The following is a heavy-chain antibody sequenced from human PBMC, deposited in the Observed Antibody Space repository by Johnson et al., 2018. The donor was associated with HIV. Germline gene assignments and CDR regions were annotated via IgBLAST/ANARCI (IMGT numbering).Heavy chain of an antibody. CDR3: ARHNWNDLAFDI. J-gene: IGHJ3*02. CDR1: GFTFNDHG. V-gene: IGHV3-48*03. CDR2: ISSSGSTI. Sequence: VQLMESGGGVVRPGGSLRLSCATSGFTFNDHGMTWVRQAPGKGLEWVSYISSSGSTIYYADFVKGRFTISRDNARNTLYLQMNSLRAEDTAVYYCARHNWNDLAFDIWGQGTMVTVSS. D-gene: IGHD1-20*01.